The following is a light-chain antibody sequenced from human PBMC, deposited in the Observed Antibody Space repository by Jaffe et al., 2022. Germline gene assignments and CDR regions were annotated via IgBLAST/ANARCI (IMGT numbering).Light chain of an antibody. CDR3: QQYGSSPPAGAFT. V-gene: IGKV3-20*01. CDR2: GAS. CDR1: QSVSSSY. J-gene: IGKJ3*01. Sequence: EIVLTQSPGTLSLSPGERATLSCRASQSVSSSYLAWYQQKPGQAPRLLIYGASSRATGIPDRFSGSGSGTDFTLTISRLEPEDFAVYYCQQYGSSPPAGAFTFGPGTKVDIK.